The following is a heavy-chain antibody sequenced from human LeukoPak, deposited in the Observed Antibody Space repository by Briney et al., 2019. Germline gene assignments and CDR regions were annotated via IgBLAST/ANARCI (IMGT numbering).Heavy chain of an antibody. V-gene: IGHV3-64D*06. Sequence: GGSLRLSCSVSGFTFSSYVMHWVRQATWEGLEYVSAIGSNGGSRKNADYVKDRFTVSRDNSKIRMYLQMRSRRAEDTAVYYCASSGTTTGGMDVWGHGTTVTVSS. CDR3: ASSGTTTGGMDV. CDR1: GFTFSSYV. CDR2: IGSNGGSR. D-gene: IGHD1-14*01. J-gene: IGHJ6*02.